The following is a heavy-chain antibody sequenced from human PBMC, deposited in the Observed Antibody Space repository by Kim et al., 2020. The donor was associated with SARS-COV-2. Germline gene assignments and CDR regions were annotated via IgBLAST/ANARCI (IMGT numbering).Heavy chain of an antibody. CDR1: GFTFSTYW. V-gene: IGHV3-7*01. CDR2: IKKDGSEK. CDR3: ARTLDAIAAAGRYFDL. D-gene: IGHD6-13*01. J-gene: IGHJ2*01. Sequence: GGSLRLSCAASGFTFSTYWMTWVHQAPGKGLEWVANIKKDGSEKYYVDSVKGRFTISRDNAKNSMYLQMNSLRAEDTAVYYCARTLDAIAAAGRYFDLWG.